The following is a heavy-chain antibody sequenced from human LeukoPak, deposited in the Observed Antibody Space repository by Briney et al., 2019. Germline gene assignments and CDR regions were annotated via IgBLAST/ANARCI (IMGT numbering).Heavy chain of an antibody. Sequence: SETLSLTCTVSGYSISSGYYWGWIRQPPGKGLEWIGSIYHSGSTYYNPSLKSRVTISVNTSKNQFSLKLSSVTAADTAVYYCARVLGYCSGGSCFGYFDYWGQGTLVTVSS. J-gene: IGHJ4*02. CDR3: ARVLGYCSGGSCFGYFDY. D-gene: IGHD2-15*01. V-gene: IGHV4-38-2*02. CDR2: IYHSGST. CDR1: GYSISSGYY.